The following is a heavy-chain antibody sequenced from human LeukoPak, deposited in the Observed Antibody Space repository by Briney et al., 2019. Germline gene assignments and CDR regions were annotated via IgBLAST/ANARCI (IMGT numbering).Heavy chain of an antibody. V-gene: IGHV4-59*01. CDR2: IYYSGST. Sequence: SETLSLTCTVSGGSINSYYWSWIRQPPGKGLEWIGYIYYSGSTNYNPSLKSRVTISVDTSKNQFSLKLSSVTAADTAVYYCARGPSGYYFDYWGQGTLVTVSS. D-gene: IGHD6-6*01. CDR1: GGSINSYY. CDR3: ARGPSGYYFDY. J-gene: IGHJ4*02.